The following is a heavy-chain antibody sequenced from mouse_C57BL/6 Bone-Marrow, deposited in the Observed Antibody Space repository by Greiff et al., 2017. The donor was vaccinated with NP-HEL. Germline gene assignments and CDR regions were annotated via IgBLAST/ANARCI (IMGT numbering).Heavy chain of an antibody. J-gene: IGHJ3*01. D-gene: IGHD2-13*01. Sequence: QVQLQQPGAELVQPGASVKLSCKASGYTFTSYWMHWVKQRPGPGLEWIGMIHPNSGSTNSNEKFKSKATLTVDKSSSTAYMQLSSLTSEDSAVYYCARCVTAYWGQGTLVTVSA. CDR3: ARCVTAY. V-gene: IGHV1-64*01. CDR1: GYTFTSYW. CDR2: IHPNSGST.